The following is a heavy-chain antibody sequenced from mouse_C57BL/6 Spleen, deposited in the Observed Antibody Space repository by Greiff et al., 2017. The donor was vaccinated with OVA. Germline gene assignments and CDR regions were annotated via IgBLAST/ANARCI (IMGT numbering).Heavy chain of an antibody. Sequence: VQLQQSGAELVKPGASVKISCKASGYAFSSYWMNWVKQRPGKGLEWIGQIYPGDGDTNYNGKFKGKATLTADKSSSTAYMQLSSLTSEDSAVYFCARETRPWNYFDYWGQGTTLTVSS. J-gene: IGHJ2*01. V-gene: IGHV1-80*01. CDR3: ARETRPWNYFDY. CDR2: IYPGDGDT. CDR1: GYAFSSYW.